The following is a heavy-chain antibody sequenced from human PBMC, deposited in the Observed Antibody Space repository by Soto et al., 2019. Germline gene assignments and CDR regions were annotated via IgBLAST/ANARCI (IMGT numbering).Heavy chain of an antibody. J-gene: IGHJ5*02. D-gene: IGHD2-15*01. CDR1: GFTFSNAW. Sequence: PGGSLRLSCAASGFTFSNAWMSWVRQAPGKGLEWVGRIKSKTDGGTTDYAAPVKGRFTISRDDSKNTLYLQMNSLKTEDTAVYYCTTTYCSGGSCYSGYGGDWFDPWGQGTLVTVSS. CDR2: IKSKTDGGTT. V-gene: IGHV3-15*01. CDR3: TTTYCSGGSCYSGYGGDWFDP.